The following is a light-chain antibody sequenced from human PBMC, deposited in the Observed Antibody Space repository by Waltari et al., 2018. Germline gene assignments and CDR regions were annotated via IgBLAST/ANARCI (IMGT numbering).Light chain of an antibody. CDR2: EGS. V-gene: IGLV2-23*01. CDR3: CSYAGSSTWV. CDR1: SSDVGSYNL. J-gene: IGLJ3*02. Sequence: QSALTQPASVSGSPGQSITISCTGTSSDVGSYNLVSWYRQHPGKAPKHMVDEGSKRPSGVAIRFSASKSGNTTTRTIPGLQAEDCADYYCCSYAGSSTWVFGGGTKLTVL.